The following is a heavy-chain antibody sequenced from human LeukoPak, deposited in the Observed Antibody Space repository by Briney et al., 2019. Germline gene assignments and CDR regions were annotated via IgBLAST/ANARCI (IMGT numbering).Heavy chain of an antibody. D-gene: IGHD6-6*01. J-gene: IGHJ6*02. Sequence: SVKVSCKASGGTFISYAISWVRQAPGQGLEWMGGIIPIFGTANYAQKFQGRVTITADESTSTAYMELSSLRSEDTAVYYCATNILLAARGGWYYGMDVWGQGTTVTVSS. CDR2: IIPIFGTA. CDR1: GGTFISYA. V-gene: IGHV1-69*13. CDR3: ATNILLAARGGWYYGMDV.